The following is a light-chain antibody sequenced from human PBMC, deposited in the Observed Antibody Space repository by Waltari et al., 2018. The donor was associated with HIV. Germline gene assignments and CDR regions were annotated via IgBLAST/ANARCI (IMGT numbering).Light chain of an antibody. Sequence: EIVMTQSPATLSVSPGERATLSCRASQSFSSDLAWYQHKPGQAPRLLIYGVSTRATGIPARFSGSGSGTEFTLTISSLQSEDFAVYYCQQYIRWPLTFGGGTKVEIK. CDR2: GVS. J-gene: IGKJ4*01. V-gene: IGKV3-15*01. CDR3: QQYIRWPLT. CDR1: QSFSSD.